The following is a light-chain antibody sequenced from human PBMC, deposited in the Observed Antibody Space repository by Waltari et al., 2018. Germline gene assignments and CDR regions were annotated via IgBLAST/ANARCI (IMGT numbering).Light chain of an antibody. V-gene: IGKV3-20*01. CDR2: GAS. CDR1: QTVSRTY. J-gene: IGKJ4*01. Sequence: ELILTQSPDTLSLSPGDRATLSCRASQTVSRTYLAWYQGKPSQAPRLLIFGASNRAPGVPDRSSGSGSGTDFILTVSRLQPEYSAVYYCQQYVGAPPALTFGGGTRVEIK. CDR3: QQYVGAPPALT.